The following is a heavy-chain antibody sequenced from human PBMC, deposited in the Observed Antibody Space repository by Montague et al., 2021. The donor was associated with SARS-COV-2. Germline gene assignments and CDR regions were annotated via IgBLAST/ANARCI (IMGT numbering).Heavy chain of an antibody. Sequence: SETLSLTCTVSGGSISSYYWSWIWQPAGKGLEWIGRIFTSGTTNYSPSLKSRVTMSVDTSKNQFSLKLSSVTAADTAVYYCAGTPVSGYHGGFDYWGQGTLVTVSS. CDR3: AGTPVSGYHGGFDY. D-gene: IGHD5-18*01. CDR2: IFTSGTT. J-gene: IGHJ4*02. V-gene: IGHV4-4*07. CDR1: GGSISSYY.